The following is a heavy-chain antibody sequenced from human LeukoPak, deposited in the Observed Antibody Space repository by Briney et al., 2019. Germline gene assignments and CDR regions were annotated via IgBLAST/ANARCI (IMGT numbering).Heavy chain of an antibody. CDR2: FDPEDGET. CDR3: ATQDRTVVTLSPYHYYYMDV. J-gene: IGHJ6*03. D-gene: IGHD4-23*01. Sequence: ASVKVSCKVSGYTLTELSMHWVRQAPGKGLEWMGGFDPEDGETIYAQKFQGRVTMTEDTSTDTAYMELSSLRSEDTAVYYCATQDRTVVTLSPYHYYYMDVWGKGTTVTVSS. CDR1: GYTLTELS. V-gene: IGHV1-24*01.